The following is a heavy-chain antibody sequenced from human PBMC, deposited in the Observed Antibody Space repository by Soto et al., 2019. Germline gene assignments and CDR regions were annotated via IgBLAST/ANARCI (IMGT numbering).Heavy chain of an antibody. D-gene: IGHD6-19*01. Sequence: ASVTVSCKASGYTFTSYCISWVRQAPGQGLEWMGWISAYNGNTNYAQKLQGRVTMTTDTSTSTAYMELRSLRSDDTAVYYCARDSSGWRLNDYWGQGTLVTVSS. J-gene: IGHJ4*02. V-gene: IGHV1-18*04. CDR2: ISAYNGNT. CDR1: GYTFTSYC. CDR3: ARDSSGWRLNDY.